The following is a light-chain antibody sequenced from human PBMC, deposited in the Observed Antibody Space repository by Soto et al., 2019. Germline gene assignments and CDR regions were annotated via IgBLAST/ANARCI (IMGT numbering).Light chain of an antibody. CDR1: QSVSRGY. V-gene: IGKV3-20*01. CDR3: QQHGGPPLT. Sequence: EIVLTQSPGTLSLSPGERATLSCRASQSVSRGYLAWYQQKPGQAPRLLIRDTSTRAAGIPARFSGSGSGTDFTLTISTVEPEAFAVYYCQQHGGPPLTFGQGTRLEI. CDR2: DTS. J-gene: IGKJ5*01.